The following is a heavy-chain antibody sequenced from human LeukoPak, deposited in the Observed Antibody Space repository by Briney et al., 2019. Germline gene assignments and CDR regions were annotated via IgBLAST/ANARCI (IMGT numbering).Heavy chain of an antibody. CDR2: IYYSGST. V-gene: IGHV4-59*01. CDR1: GGSISSYY. CDR3: ARPTDWFDAFDI. D-gene: IGHD3/OR15-3a*01. J-gene: IGHJ3*02. Sequence: PSETLSLTCTVSGGSISSYYWSWIRQPPGKGLEWIGYIYYSGSTNYNPSLKSRVTISVDTSKNQFSLKLSSVTAADTAVYYCARPTDWFDAFDIWGQGTMVTVSS.